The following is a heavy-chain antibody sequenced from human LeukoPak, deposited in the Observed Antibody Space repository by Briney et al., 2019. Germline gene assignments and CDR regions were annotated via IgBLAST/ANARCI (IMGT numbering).Heavy chain of an antibody. V-gene: IGHV3-21*05. D-gene: IGHD6-19*01. CDR2: IDGSGNDI. CDR3: ARDPYSSGSDAFDI. Sequence: GGSLRLSCAASGFMFSSDSMNWVRQAPGKGLEWLSYIDGSGNDIYYADSVKGRFTVSRDNAKNSLYLQMNSLRAEDTAVYYCARDPYSSGSDAFDIWGQGTMVTVSS. J-gene: IGHJ3*02. CDR1: GFMFSSDS.